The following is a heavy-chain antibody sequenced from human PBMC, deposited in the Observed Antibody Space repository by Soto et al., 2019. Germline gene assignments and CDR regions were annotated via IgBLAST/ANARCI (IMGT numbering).Heavy chain of an antibody. CDR3: ARDSVWYSSGWYEGY. Sequence: QVQLVESGGGVVQPGRSLRLSCAASGFTFSSYAMHWVRQAPGKGLEWVAVISYDGSNKYYADSVKGRFTISRDNSKNTLYLQMNSMRAEDTAVYYCARDSVWYSSGWYEGYWGQGTLVTVSS. CDR1: GFTFSSYA. D-gene: IGHD6-19*01. V-gene: IGHV3-30-3*01. J-gene: IGHJ4*02. CDR2: ISYDGSNK.